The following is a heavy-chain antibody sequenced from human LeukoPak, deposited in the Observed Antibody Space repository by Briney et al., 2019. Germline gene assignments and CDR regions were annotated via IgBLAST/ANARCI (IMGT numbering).Heavy chain of an antibody. V-gene: IGHV3-30-3*01. CDR1: GFTFSGSA. Sequence: PGGSLRLSCAASGFTFSGSAMHWVRQASGKGLEWVAVISYDGSNKYYADSVKGRFTISRDNSKNTLYLQMNSLRAEDTAVYYCVREDSSSWGLAGDPSHFDYWGQGTLVTVSS. J-gene: IGHJ4*02. D-gene: IGHD6-13*01. CDR3: VREDSSSWGLAGDPSHFDY. CDR2: ISYDGSNK.